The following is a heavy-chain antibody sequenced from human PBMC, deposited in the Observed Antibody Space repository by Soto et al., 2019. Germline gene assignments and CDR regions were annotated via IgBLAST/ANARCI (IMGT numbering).Heavy chain of an antibody. CDR2: ISYDGSNE. J-gene: IGHJ6*02. Sequence: PGGSLTLSCAASGFTSSSYAMHWVRQAPGKGLEWVAVISYDGSNEYYADSVKGRVTISVDNSKNTLYLQMNSLRAEDTAVYYCARDGREGDYVLYYCYGMDVWGQGTTVTVSS. CDR3: ARDGREGDYVLYYCYGMDV. V-gene: IGHV3-30-3*01. CDR1: GFTSSSYA. D-gene: IGHD3-16*01.